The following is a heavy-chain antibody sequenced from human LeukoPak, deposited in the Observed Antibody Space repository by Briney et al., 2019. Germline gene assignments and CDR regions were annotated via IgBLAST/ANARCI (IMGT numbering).Heavy chain of an antibody. CDR3: ARGVDYDFWSGYPLPLDSCTFDY. CDR2: IYYSGST. CDR1: GGSISSGDYY. Sequence: SQTLSLTCTVSGGSISSGDYYWSWIRQPPGKGLEWIGYIYYSGSTYYNPSLKSRVTISVDTSKNQFSLKLSSVTAADTAVYYCARGVDYDFWSGYPLPLDSCTFDYWGQGTLVTVSS. J-gene: IGHJ4*02. V-gene: IGHV4-30-4*08. D-gene: IGHD3-3*01.